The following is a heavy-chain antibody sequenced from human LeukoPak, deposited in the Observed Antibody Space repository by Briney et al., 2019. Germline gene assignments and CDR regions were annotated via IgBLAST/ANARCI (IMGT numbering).Heavy chain of an antibody. Sequence: GGSLRLSCAASGFTFSSSVMYWVRPGPGKGLEWVAFIRYDGSNKYYADSVKGRFTISRDNSKNTLYLQMNSLRAEDTAVYYCARDYGEYYYDSSGYYGGFDYWGQGTLVTVSS. D-gene: IGHD3-22*01. CDR2: IRYDGSNK. CDR1: GFTFSSSV. J-gene: IGHJ4*02. CDR3: ARDYGEYYYDSSGYYGGFDY. V-gene: IGHV3-30*02.